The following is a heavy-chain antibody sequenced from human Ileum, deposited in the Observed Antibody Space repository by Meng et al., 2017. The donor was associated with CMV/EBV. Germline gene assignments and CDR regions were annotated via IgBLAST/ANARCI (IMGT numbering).Heavy chain of an antibody. CDR1: GLTFSSYS. D-gene: IGHD6-19*01. CDR3: ATHRGLQWLFRYYFDS. J-gene: IGHJ4*02. Sequence: SGLTFSSYSMHWVRQPRGKGLEWVAIISYDGYNKYYADSVKGRFTISRDNSKNTLYLQMDSLGTEDTAVYYCATHRGLQWLFRYYFDSWGQGTLVTVSS. CDR2: ISYDGYNK. V-gene: IGHV3-30-3*01.